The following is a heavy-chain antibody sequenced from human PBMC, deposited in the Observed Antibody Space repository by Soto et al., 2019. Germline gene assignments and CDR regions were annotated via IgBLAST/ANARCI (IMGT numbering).Heavy chain of an antibody. CDR2: FYSGGSS. J-gene: IGHJ4*02. CDR3: AYSESGYSYGLRI. CDR1: GFTVSSNY. V-gene: IGHV3-53*01. D-gene: IGHD5-18*01. Sequence: PGESLKISCAASGFTVSSNYMSWVRQAPGKGLEWVSIFYSGGSSYYADSVKGRFTTSRDNSKNTLYLQMNSLRAEDTAVYYCAYSESGYSYGLRIWGQGTLVTVSS.